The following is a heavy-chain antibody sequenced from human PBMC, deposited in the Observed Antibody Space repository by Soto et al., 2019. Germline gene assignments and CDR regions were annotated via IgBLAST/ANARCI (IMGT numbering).Heavy chain of an antibody. CDR2: IKSQGDGGTR. D-gene: IGHD4-17*01. Sequence: LRLSCAASGFSFTNTWMNWVRQAPGKGLEWVGRIKSQGDGGTREYAEPVKGRFTISRDDSTSTLYLEMNSLKVEDTAVYYCTTARGDYRPVDPWGQGTLVTVSS. V-gene: IGHV3-15*01. J-gene: IGHJ5*02. CDR1: GFSFTNTW. CDR3: TTARGDYRPVDP.